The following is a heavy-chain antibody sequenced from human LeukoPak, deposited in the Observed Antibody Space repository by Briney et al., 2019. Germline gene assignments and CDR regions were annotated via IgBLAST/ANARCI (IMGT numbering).Heavy chain of an antibody. D-gene: IGHD6-19*01. CDR1: GFTFSNDA. J-gene: IGHJ4*02. V-gene: IGHV3-23*01. CDR3: AKDNGIPVTGLFGY. CDR2: ISGGGST. Sequence: GGSLRLSCAASGFTFSNDAMGWVRQAPGKGPEWVSAISGGGSTYYADSVKGRFTISRDNSKNTLYLQMNSLRAEDTAVYYCAKDNGIPVTGLFGYWGQGTLVTVSS.